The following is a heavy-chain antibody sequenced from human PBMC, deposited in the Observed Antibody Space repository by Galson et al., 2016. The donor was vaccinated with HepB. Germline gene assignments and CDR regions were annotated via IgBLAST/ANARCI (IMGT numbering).Heavy chain of an antibody. D-gene: IGHD3-3*02. CDR2: ISGSGGST. V-gene: IGHV3-23*01. CDR3: AKHHFWSGYYVDS. J-gene: IGHJ4*02. Sequence: SLRLSCAASGFTFSSYALSWVRQAPGKGLAWVSTISGSGGSTYYADSVKGRFTISRDNSKNTLYVEMNSLRAEDTAVYYCAKHHFWSGYYVDSWGQGTLVTVSS. CDR1: GFTFSSYA.